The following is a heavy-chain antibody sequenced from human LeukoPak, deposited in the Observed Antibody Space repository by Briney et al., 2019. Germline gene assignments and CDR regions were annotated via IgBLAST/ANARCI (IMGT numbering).Heavy chain of an antibody. J-gene: IGHJ4*02. CDR2: FSASGGTT. V-gene: IGHV3-23*01. Sequence: GGSLRLSCAASGFTFSRSAMNWVRQAPGKGLEWVSSFSASGGTTYYADSVKGRFTISRDNSKNTLSVQMNSLRAEDTAVYYCAKANYSGSYYFDTWGQGTLVTVSS. CDR3: AKANYSGSYYFDT. D-gene: IGHD1-26*01. CDR1: GFTFSRSA.